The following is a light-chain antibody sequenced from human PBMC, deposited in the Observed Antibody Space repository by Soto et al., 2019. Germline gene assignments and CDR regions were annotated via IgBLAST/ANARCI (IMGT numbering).Light chain of an antibody. CDR1: QHISNY. CDR3: QQSYSSPWT. Sequence: DIQMTQSPSSLSASVGDRVTITCRASQHISNYLNWYQQKPGKAPKLLIYGASSLQSGVPSRLSGSGSGTDFTLAISSLQPEDFATYYCQQSYSSPWTFGQGTKVEIK. V-gene: IGKV1-39*01. J-gene: IGKJ1*01. CDR2: GAS.